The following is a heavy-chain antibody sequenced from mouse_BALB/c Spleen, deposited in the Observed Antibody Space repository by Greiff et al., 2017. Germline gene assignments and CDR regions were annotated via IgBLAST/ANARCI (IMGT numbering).Heavy chain of an antibody. V-gene: IGHV1-54*01. CDR2: INPGSGGT. CDR1: GYAFTNYL. Sequence: QVQLQQSGAELVRPGTSAKVSCKASGYAFTNYLIEWVKQRPGQGLEWIGVINPGSGGTNYNEKFKGKATLTADKSSSTAYMQLSSLTSDDSAVYFCARRGSSYYWGQGTTLTVSS. J-gene: IGHJ2*01. CDR3: ARRGSSYY. D-gene: IGHD1-1*01.